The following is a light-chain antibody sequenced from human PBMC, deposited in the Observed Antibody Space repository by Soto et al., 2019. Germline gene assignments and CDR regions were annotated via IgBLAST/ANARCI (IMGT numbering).Light chain of an antibody. CDR2: IDD. V-gene: IGLV1-44*01. Sequence: QSVLTQPPSASGAPGQRVTISCSGSISNIGANTVNWYQHLPGTAPNLLIYIDDQRPSGVPDRFSGSKSGTSASLAISGLQSEDEADYYCAAWDDSLHGYVFGTGTKLTVL. J-gene: IGLJ1*01. CDR3: AAWDDSLHGYV. CDR1: ISNIGANT.